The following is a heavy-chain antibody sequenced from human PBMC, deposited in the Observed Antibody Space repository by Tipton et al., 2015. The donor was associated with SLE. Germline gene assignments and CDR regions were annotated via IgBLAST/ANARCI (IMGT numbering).Heavy chain of an antibody. V-gene: IGHV3-30*04. CDR1: GFTFSSYA. CDR3: ARDARGGSGNNWFDP. J-gene: IGHJ5*02. D-gene: IGHD3-10*01. Sequence: SLRLSRAASGFTFSSYAMHWVRQAPGKGLEWVAVISYDGSNKYYADSVKGRFTISRDNSKNTLYLQMNSLRAEDTAVYYCARDARGGSGNNWFDPWGQGTLVTVSS. CDR2: ISYDGSNK.